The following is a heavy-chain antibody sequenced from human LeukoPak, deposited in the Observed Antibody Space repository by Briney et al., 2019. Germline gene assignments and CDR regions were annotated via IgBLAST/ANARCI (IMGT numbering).Heavy chain of an antibody. CDR1: GGSFSGYY. V-gene: IGHV4-34*01. CDR3: AARIAAAGTPYNWFDP. CDR2: INHSGST. J-gene: IGHJ5*02. D-gene: IGHD6-13*01. Sequence: SETLSLTCAVYGGSFSGYYWSWIRQPPGKGLEWIGEINHSGSTNYNPSLKSRVTISVDTSKNQFSLKLSSVTAADTAVYYCAARIAAAGTPYNWFDPWGQGTLVTVSS.